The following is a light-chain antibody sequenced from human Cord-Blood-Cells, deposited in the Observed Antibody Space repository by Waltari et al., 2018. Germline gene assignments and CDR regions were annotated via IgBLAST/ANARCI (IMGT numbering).Light chain of an antibody. CDR3: QQYNNWPPLT. V-gene: IGKV3-15*01. CDR2: GAS. Sequence: IVMTQSPATLSVSPGGRATLSCRAGQSVSSNLAGYQQKPGQAPRLLIYGASPRATGIPARCSGSGSGTEFTLTISSLQSEDFAVYYCQQYNNWPPLTFGGGTKVEIK. J-gene: IGKJ4*01. CDR1: QSVSSN.